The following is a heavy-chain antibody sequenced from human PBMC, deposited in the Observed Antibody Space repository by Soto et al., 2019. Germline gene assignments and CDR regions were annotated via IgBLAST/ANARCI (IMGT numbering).Heavy chain of an antibody. CDR2: ISGSGGST. CDR1: GFTFSSYA. V-gene: IGHV3-23*01. J-gene: IGHJ6*02. CDR3: AKDFSSSWYGLYYYYYGMDV. D-gene: IGHD6-13*01. Sequence: EVQLLESGGGLVQPGGSLRLSCAASGFTFSSYAMSWVRQAPGKGLEWVSAISGSGGSTYYADSVKGRFTISRDNSKNTLYLQMNSLRAEDTAVYYCAKDFSSSWYGLYYYYYGMDVWGQGTTVTVAS.